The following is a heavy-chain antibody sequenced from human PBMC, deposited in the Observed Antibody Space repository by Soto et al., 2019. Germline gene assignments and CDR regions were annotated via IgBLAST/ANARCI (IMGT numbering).Heavy chain of an antibody. J-gene: IGHJ4*02. D-gene: IGHD4-17*01. CDR1: GFPFINFA. CDR3: AKASRASEPTGLLFDS. CDR2: LDTSGDIT. V-gene: IGHV3-23*01. Sequence: GGSLRLSCAASGFPFINFAMSWVRQAPGKALEWVASLDTSGDITFYASSVKGRFFISRDNSRKTLFLQMSSLRADDSAVYYCAKASRASEPTGLLFDSWGQATRVTVSS.